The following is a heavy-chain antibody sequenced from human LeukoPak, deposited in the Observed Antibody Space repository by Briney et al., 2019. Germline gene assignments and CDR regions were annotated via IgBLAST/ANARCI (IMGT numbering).Heavy chain of an antibody. CDR2: IYHSGST. CDR3: ARGGPIVATIFRAFDI. V-gene: IGHV4-38-2*02. D-gene: IGHD5-12*01. CDR1: GYSISSGYY. J-gene: IGHJ3*02. Sequence: MSSETLYLTCTVSGYSISSGYYWGWIRQPPGKGLEWIGSIYHSGSTYYNPSLKSRVTISVDTSKNQFSLKLSSVTAADTAVYYCARGGPIVATIFRAFDIWGQGTMVTVSS.